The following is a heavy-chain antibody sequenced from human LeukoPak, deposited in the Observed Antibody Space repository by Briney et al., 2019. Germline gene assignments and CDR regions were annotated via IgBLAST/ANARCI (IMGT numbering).Heavy chain of an antibody. J-gene: IGHJ4*02. D-gene: IGHD6-19*01. Sequence: GGSLRLSCAASGFTFSRYSMNWVRQAPGKGLEWISSISPSGASTIHADSVKGRFTISRDNAKNSLYLQMNSLRAEDTAVYYCAREGIAVAVNFDYWGQGTLVTVSS. CDR3: AREGIAVAVNFDY. CDR1: GFTFSRYS. CDR2: ISPSGAST. V-gene: IGHV3-21*01.